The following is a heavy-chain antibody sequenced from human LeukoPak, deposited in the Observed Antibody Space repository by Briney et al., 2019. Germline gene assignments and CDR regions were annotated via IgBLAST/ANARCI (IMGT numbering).Heavy chain of an antibody. V-gene: IGHV3-23*01. CDR2: ISGTGGST. Sequence: GGSLRLSCTVSGFTVSSNSWSWVRQAPGKGLEWVSAISGTGGSTYYADSVKGRFTISRDNSKNTLYLQMNSLRAEDTAVYYCAKELMTAVTTQFDYWGQGTLVTVSS. CDR1: GFTVSSNS. CDR3: AKELMTAVTTQFDY. D-gene: IGHD4-17*01. J-gene: IGHJ4*02.